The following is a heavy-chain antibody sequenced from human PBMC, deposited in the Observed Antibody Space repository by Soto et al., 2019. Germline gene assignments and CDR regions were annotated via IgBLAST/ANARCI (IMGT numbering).Heavy chain of an antibody. V-gene: IGHV3-48*01. CDR3: ARDYPSQDAYYYMDV. CDR2: ISSSSSTI. CDR1: GFTFSSYS. J-gene: IGHJ6*03. D-gene: IGHD3-16*02. Sequence: PGGSLRLSCAASGFTFSSYSMNWVRQAPGKGLEWVSYISSSSSTIYYADSVKGRFTISRDNAKNSLYLQMNSLRAEDTAVYYCARDYPSQDAYYYMDVWGKGTTVTVS.